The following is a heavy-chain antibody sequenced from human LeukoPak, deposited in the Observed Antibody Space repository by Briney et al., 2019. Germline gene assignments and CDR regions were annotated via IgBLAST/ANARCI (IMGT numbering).Heavy chain of an antibody. J-gene: IGHJ4*02. CDR2: ISSSSSYI. CDR3: AREKHYYGSVVDY. V-gene: IGHV3-21*01. CDR1: GFTFSSYS. Sequence: RGSLRLSCAASGFTFSSYSMNWVRQAPGKGLEWVSSISSSSSYIYYADSVKGRFTISRDNAKNSLCLQMNSLRAEDTAVYYCAREKHYYGSVVDYWGQGNLVTVPS. D-gene: IGHD3-10*01.